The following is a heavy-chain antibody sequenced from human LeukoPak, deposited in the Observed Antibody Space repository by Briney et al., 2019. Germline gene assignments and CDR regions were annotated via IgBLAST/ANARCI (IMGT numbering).Heavy chain of an antibody. CDR3: ARDPRSDFWSRYPPSLFDY. J-gene: IGHJ4*02. V-gene: IGHV3-7*01. D-gene: IGHD3-3*01. CDR2: IKQDGSEK. CDR1: GFTFSSYW. Sequence: GGSLRLSCAASGFTFSSYWMSWVRQAPGKGLEWVANIKQDGSEKYYVDSVKGRFTISRDNAKNSLYLQMNSLRAEDTAVYYCARDPRSDFWSRYPPSLFDYWGQGTLVTVSS.